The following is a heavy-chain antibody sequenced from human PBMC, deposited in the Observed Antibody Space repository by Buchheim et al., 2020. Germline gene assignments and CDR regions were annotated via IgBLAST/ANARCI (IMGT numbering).Heavy chain of an antibody. J-gene: IGHJ6*02. D-gene: IGHD6-13*01. V-gene: IGHV1-46*01. CDR2: INPSGGST. CDR1: GYTFTSYY. CDR3: ARDLQLGSSSRHYYYYGMDV. Sequence: QVQLVQSGAEVKKPGASVKVSCKASGYTFTSYYMHWVRQAPGQGLEWMGIINPSGGSTSYAQQFQGRATMTRDTSTTTVYMELSSLRSEDTAVYYCARDLQLGSSSRHYYYYGMDVWGQGTT.